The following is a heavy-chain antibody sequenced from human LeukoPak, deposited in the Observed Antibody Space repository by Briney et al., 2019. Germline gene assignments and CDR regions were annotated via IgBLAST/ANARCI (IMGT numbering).Heavy chain of an antibody. D-gene: IGHD4-17*01. V-gene: IGHV3-23*01. Sequence: PGGSLRLSCAASGFTFSSYAVNWVRQAPGKGLEWVSAISGNGDSTYYADSVKGRFTISRDNSRNTLYLQMNSLRAEDTAVYYCAKDPTTVTTEYYFDYWGQGTLVTVSS. CDR1: GFTFSSYA. CDR2: ISGNGDST. J-gene: IGHJ4*02. CDR3: AKDPTTVTTEYYFDY.